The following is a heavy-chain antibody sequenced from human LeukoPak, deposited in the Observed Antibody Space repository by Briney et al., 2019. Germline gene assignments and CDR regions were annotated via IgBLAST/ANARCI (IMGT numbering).Heavy chain of an antibody. V-gene: IGHV3-48*04. Sequence: GGSLRLSCAASGFTFSSYSMNWVRQAPGKGLEWVSYVSSSSSTIYYADSVKGRFTISRDNAKNSLYLQMNSLRAEDTAVYYCARAHSSGWPSYYYYYGMDVWGQGTTVTVSS. J-gene: IGHJ6*02. CDR3: ARAHSSGWPSYYYYYGMDV. CDR1: GFTFSSYS. D-gene: IGHD6-19*01. CDR2: VSSSSSTI.